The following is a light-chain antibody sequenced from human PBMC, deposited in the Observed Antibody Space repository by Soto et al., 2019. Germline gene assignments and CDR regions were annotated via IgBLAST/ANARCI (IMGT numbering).Light chain of an antibody. CDR3: QQRSNWPREIT. J-gene: IGKJ5*01. CDR1: QSVSSN. CDR2: GAS. V-gene: IGKV3-15*01. Sequence: EIVMTQSPATLSVSPGERATLSCRASQSVSSNLAWYQQKPGQAPRLLIYGASTRATGIPARFRGSGSGTDFTLTISSLEPEDFAVYYCQQRSNWPREITFGQGTRLEI.